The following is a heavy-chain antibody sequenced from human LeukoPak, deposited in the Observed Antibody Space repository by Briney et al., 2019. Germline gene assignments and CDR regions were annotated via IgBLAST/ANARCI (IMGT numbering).Heavy chain of an antibody. J-gene: IGHJ4*02. Sequence: SETLSLTCAVYGGSFSGYYWSWIRQPPGKGLEWIGEINHSGSTNYNPSLKSRVTISVDTSKNQFSLKLSSVTAADTAVYYCARHVRDYDILTGYYYYFDYWGQGALVTVSS. CDR3: ARHVRDYDILTGYYYYFDY. CDR1: GGSFSGYY. CDR2: INHSGST. D-gene: IGHD3-9*01. V-gene: IGHV4-34*01.